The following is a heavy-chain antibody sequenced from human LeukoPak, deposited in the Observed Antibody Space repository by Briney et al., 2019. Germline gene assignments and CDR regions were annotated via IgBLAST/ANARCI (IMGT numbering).Heavy chain of an antibody. CDR1: GYTFTSYY. CDR2: INPSGGST. V-gene: IGHV1-46*01. J-gene: IGHJ3*01. Sequence: ASVKVSCKASGYTFTSYYMNWVRQAPGQGLEWMGEINPSGGSTRYDQKFQGRVTLTRDTSTSTVYMELSNLRPDDTAVYYCARVIVLVTAVLDAFDVWGQGTMVTVSS. D-gene: IGHD2-21*02. CDR3: ARVIVLVTAVLDAFDV.